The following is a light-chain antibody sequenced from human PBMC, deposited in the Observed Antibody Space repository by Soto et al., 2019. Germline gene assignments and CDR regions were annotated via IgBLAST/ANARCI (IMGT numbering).Light chain of an antibody. CDR1: QSISSW. Sequence: DIQMTQSPSTLSPSVGDRVTITCRASQSISSWLAWYQQKPGKAPKLLIYGASTLESGVPSRFSGSGSETEFTLTISRLQPDDFATYFCHSRAFGQGTRLEIK. J-gene: IGKJ5*01. CDR3: HSRA. CDR2: GAS. V-gene: IGKV1-5*01.